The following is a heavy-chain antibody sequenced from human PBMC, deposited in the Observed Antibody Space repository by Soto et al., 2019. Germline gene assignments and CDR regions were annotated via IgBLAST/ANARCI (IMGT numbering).Heavy chain of an antibody. J-gene: IGHJ4*02. Sequence: ASVKVSCKASGGTFSSYAISWVRQAPGQGLEWMGGIIPIFGTANYAQKFQGRVTITADESTSTAYMELSSLRSEDTAVYYCARGDSLLRPFDYWGQGTLVTAPQ. CDR3: ARGDSLLRPFDY. V-gene: IGHV1-69*13. D-gene: IGHD2-2*01. CDR1: GGTFSSYA. CDR2: IIPIFGTA.